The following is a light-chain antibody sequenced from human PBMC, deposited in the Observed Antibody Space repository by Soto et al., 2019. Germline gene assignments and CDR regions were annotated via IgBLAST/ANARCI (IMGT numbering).Light chain of an antibody. CDR3: LQDDTYPIT. Sequence: AIQVTQSPASLSASVGDRVTITCRASQDIRNDLGWYQQKPGKAPKLLIYAASTLHSGVPSRFSGSGSGTDFTLTISSLQPEDFATYYCLQDDTYPITFGQGTRLEIK. V-gene: IGKV1-6*02. J-gene: IGKJ5*01. CDR2: AAS. CDR1: QDIRND.